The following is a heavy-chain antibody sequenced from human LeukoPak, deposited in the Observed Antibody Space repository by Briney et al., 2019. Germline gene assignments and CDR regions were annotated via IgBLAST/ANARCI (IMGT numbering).Heavy chain of an antibody. D-gene: IGHD3-3*01. V-gene: IGHV4-39*01. CDR3: ARPLWVGVARGAFDI. CDR2: IYYSGST. J-gene: IGHJ3*02. Sequence: SETLSLTCTVSGVSISSSSYYWGWIRQPPGKGLEWIGSIYYSGSTYYNPSLKSRVTISVDTSKNQFSLKLSSVTAADTAVYYCARPLWVGVARGAFDIWGQGTMVTVSS. CDR1: GVSISSSSYY.